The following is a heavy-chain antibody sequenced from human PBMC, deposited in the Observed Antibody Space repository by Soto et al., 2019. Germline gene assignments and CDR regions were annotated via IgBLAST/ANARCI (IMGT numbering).Heavy chain of an antibody. Sequence: PGGSLRLSCAASGFTFSNAWINWVRQAPGKGLEWVGRIKSKTDGGTTDYAEPVKGRFAISRDDSNNMVYLQMNSLKIEDTAVYYCTTESDSTIIIVRFYYWGNGTLVTVSS. CDR3: TTESDSTIIIVRFYY. CDR1: GFTFSNAW. V-gene: IGHV3-15*07. J-gene: IGHJ4*01. CDR2: IKSKTDGGTT. D-gene: IGHD3-22*01.